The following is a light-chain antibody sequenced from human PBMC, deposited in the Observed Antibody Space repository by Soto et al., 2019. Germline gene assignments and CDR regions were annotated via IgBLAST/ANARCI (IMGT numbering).Light chain of an antibody. V-gene: IGKV3-20*01. CDR3: QQYGSSTLYT. J-gene: IGKJ2*01. CDR2: GTS. CDR1: QSVSSRY. Sequence: EIVLTQSPGTLSLSPGERATLSCRSSQSVSSRYLAWYQQQPGQAPRLLIYGTSSRATGIPDRFSCSWSGTDFTLTISRLEPEDFAVYYCQQYGSSTLYTFGQGTKLEIK.